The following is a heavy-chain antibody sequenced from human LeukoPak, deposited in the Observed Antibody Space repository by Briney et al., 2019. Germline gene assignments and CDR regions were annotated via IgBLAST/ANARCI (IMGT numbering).Heavy chain of an antibody. CDR3: AKFIAVAGLYYFDY. CDR2: INHNGEMI. Sequence: GGSLRLSCAASGFTFSNYVMSWVRQAPGKGLEWVSYINHNGEMIFYPDFVKGRFTISRDNSKNTLYLQMNSLRAEDTAVYYCAKFIAVAGLYYFDYWGQGTLVTVSS. J-gene: IGHJ4*02. D-gene: IGHD6-19*01. CDR1: GFTFSNYV. V-gene: IGHV3-23*01.